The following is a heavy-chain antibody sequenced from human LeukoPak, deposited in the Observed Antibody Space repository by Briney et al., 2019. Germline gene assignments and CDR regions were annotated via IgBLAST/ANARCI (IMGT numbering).Heavy chain of an antibody. J-gene: IGHJ5*02. CDR1: GFTFSNYP. CDR2: IDASGGAT. V-gene: IGHV3-23*01. CDR3: AKGSGSGWYGWFAP. D-gene: IGHD6-19*01. Sequence: GESLRLSCAASGFTFSNYPMSWVRQAPGKGLEWVSSIDASGGATYYADSVKGRFTISRDNSKNTFYLQMNSLRAEDTAVYSCAKGSGSGWYGWFAPWGQGTLVTVSS.